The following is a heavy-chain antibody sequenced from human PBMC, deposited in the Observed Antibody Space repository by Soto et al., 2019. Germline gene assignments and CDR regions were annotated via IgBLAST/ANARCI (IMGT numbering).Heavy chain of an antibody. CDR1: GDTFNFYT. D-gene: IGHD3-10*01. CDR3: ATNYGSGSTHFDY. Sequence: QVQLVQSGAEVKKPGSPVRVSCTASGDTFNFYTISWVRQVPGQGPEWMGRIIPMLGMSNYAQKFQGRVKVRSDKXTSPVYMKRSGLTSEDTAVYYCATNYGSGSTHFDYWGQGTLVTVSS. J-gene: IGHJ4*02. CDR2: IIPMLGMS. V-gene: IGHV1-69*02.